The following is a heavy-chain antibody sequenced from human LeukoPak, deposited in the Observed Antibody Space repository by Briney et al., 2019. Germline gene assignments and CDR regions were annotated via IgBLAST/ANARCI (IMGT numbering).Heavy chain of an antibody. J-gene: IGHJ4*02. CDR3: AKGQVGATPDFDY. Sequence: GRSLRLSCAASGFTFDDYAMHWVRQAPGKGLEWVSGISWNSGSIGYADSVKGRFTISRDNSKNTLYLQMNSLRAEDTAVYYCAKGQVGATPDFDYWGQGTLVTVSS. D-gene: IGHD1-26*01. CDR1: GFTFDDYA. V-gene: IGHV3-9*01. CDR2: ISWNSGSI.